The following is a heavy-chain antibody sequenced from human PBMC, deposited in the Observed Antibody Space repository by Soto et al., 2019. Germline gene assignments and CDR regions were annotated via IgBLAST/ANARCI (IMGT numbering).Heavy chain of an antibody. J-gene: IGHJ4*02. CDR2: MNPNSGNT. V-gene: IGHV1-8*01. CDR3: ARDSSSSPNGAIDVDY. Sequence: ASVKVSCKASGYTFTSYDINWVRQATGQGLEWMGWMNPNSGNTGYAQKFQGRVTMTRNTSISTAYMELSSLRSEDTAVYYCARDSSSSPNGAIDVDYWGQGTLVTVSS. CDR1: GYTFTSYD. D-gene: IGHD6-6*01.